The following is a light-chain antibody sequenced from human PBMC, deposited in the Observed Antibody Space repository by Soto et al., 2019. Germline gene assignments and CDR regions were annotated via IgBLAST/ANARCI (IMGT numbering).Light chain of an antibody. CDR1: SSNIGAGYG. V-gene: IGLV1-40*01. CDR3: QTADTSLSVV. J-gene: IGLJ2*01. Sequence: QSVLTQPPSVSGAPGQRVTISCTGSSSNIGAGYGVHWYQQLPGAAPNLLIYGNSNRPSGVPDRFSGSQSDTSASLAITGLQAEDEADYYCQTADTSLSVVFGGGTKLTVL. CDR2: GNS.